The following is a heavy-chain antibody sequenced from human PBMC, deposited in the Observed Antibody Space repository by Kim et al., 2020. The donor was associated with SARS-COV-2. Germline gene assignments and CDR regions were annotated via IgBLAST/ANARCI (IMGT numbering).Heavy chain of an antibody. J-gene: IGHJ4*02. CDR3: ARGGYSGYDEYYFDY. Sequence: SVKSRITINPDQTKNQFSLQLNAVTTEDTAVYYCARGGYSGYDEYYFDYWGQGTLVTVSS. V-gene: IGHV6-1*01. D-gene: IGHD5-12*01.